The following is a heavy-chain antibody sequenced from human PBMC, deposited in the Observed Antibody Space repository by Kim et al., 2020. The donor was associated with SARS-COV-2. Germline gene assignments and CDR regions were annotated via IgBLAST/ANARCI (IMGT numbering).Heavy chain of an antibody. CDR3: ARGYGMRYYYYGMDV. D-gene: IGHD2-8*01. Sequence: ASVKVSCKASGGTFSSYAISWVRQAPGQGLEWMGGIIPIFGTANYAQKFQGRVTITADESTSTAYMELSSLRSEDTAVYYCARGYGMRYYYYGMDVWGQGTTVTVSS. V-gene: IGHV1-69*13. CDR1: GGTFSSYA. J-gene: IGHJ6*02. CDR2: IIPIFGTA.